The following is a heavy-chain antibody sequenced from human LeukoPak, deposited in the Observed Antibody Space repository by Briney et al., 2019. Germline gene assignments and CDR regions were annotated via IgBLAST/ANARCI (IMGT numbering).Heavy chain of an antibody. J-gene: IGHJ6*03. CDR2: INPNSGGT. CDR3: ARDLESSSWYDYYYMDV. Sequence: ASVKVSCKASGYTFTGHYMHWVRQAPGQGLEWMGWINPNSGGTNYAQKFQGRVTMTRDTSISTAYMELSSLRSDDTAVYYCARDLESSSWYDYYYMDVWGKGTTVTVSS. CDR1: GYTFTGHY. D-gene: IGHD6-13*01. V-gene: IGHV1-2*02.